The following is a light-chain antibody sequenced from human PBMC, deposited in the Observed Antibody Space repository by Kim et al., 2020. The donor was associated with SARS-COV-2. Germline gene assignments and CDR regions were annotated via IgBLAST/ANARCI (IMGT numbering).Light chain of an antibody. J-gene: IGLJ3*02. Sequence: QSVTISCTGTSSDVGNYDRVSWYQQPPGTAPKLIIYEVTNRPSGVPDRFSGSKSGNTASLTISGLQAEDEADYYCTSHTSSNTWVFGGGTQLTVL. CDR2: EVT. CDR1: SSDVGNYDR. V-gene: IGLV2-18*02. CDR3: TSHTSSNTWV.